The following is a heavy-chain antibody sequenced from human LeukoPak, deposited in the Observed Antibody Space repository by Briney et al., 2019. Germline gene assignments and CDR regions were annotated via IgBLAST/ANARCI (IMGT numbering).Heavy chain of an antibody. CDR1: GFTFSDYY. CDR3: ARDGGGSEIWGHYDFYYMDV. CDR2: ISSSGTTI. V-gene: IGHV3-11*04. J-gene: IGHJ6*03. D-gene: IGHD3-16*01. Sequence: GGSLRLSCAGSGFTFSDYYMSWIRQAPGMGLEWVSYISSSGTTIYYADSVKGRFTISRDIAKNSLYLQMNSLRAEDTAVYYCARDGGGSEIWGHYDFYYMDVWGKGTTVTVSS.